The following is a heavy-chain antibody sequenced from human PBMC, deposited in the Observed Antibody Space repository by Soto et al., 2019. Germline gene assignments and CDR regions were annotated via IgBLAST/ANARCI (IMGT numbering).Heavy chain of an antibody. J-gene: IGHJ5*02. Sequence: GGSLRLSCAASGFTLSSYWMSWIRQVPGKGLEWVANTKGDGSEMYLIDSVKGRFTISRDNSKNTLYLQMNSLRAEDTAVYYCASDLLDNYDRSGPPPWGQGTLVTVSS. CDR2: TKGDGSEM. D-gene: IGHD3-22*01. CDR3: ASDLLDNYDRSGPPP. CDR1: GFTLSSYW. V-gene: IGHV3-7*01.